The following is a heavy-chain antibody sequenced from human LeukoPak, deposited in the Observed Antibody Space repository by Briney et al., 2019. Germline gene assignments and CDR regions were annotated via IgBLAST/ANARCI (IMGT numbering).Heavy chain of an antibody. V-gene: IGHV4-34*01. CDR1: GGSFSGYY. Sequence: SETLSLTCAVYGGSFSGYYWSWIRQPPGKGLEWIGEINHSGSTNYNPSLKSRVTISVDTSKNQFSLKLSSVTAADTAVYYCARVRDSSSWYYMDVWGKGTTVTVSS. CDR2: INHSGST. CDR3: ARVRDSSSWYYMDV. J-gene: IGHJ6*03. D-gene: IGHD6-13*01.